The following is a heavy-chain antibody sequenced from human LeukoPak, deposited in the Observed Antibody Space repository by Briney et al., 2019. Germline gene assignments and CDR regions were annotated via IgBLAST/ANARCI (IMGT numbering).Heavy chain of an antibody. CDR2: VHYSGST. Sequence: PSETLSLSSTVPGGSISSSSASCIWQPPGQGLEWIGYVHYSGSTTYNPSLKSRVTISLDTSKNQFSLNLSSVTAADTAVYYCASSMARSFISSYYYGSAVRGQGTTVTVSS. J-gene: IGHJ6*02. D-gene: IGHD2/OR15-2a*01. V-gene: IGHV4-59*01. CDR3: ASSMARSFISSYYYGSAV. CDR1: GGSISSSS.